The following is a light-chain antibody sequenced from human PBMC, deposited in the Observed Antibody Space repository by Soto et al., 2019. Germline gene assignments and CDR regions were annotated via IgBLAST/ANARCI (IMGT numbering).Light chain of an antibody. CDR3: HQYNSWPRGT. V-gene: IGKV3-15*01. Sequence: EVVMTQSPATLSVSPGERATLSCRASQTVSRNLAWYQQRPGQAPRLLIYDISNRATGVPARFSGSGSETEFTLTIRSPQSEDSAVYYCHQYNSWPRGTFGPGTKVEIK. J-gene: IGKJ3*01. CDR1: QTVSRN. CDR2: DIS.